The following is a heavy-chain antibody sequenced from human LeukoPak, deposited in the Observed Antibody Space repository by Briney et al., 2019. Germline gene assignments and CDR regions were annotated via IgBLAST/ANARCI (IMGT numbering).Heavy chain of an antibody. J-gene: IGHJ6*03. Sequence: GGSLRPSCAASGFTFSSYEMNWVRQAPGKGLEWVSYISSSGSTIYYADSVKGRFTISRDNAKNSLYLQMNSLRAEDTVVYYCARAFQELPQLYYYYYMDVWGKGTTVTVSS. CDR3: ARAFQELPQLYYYYYMDV. V-gene: IGHV3-48*03. D-gene: IGHD6-13*01. CDR2: ISSSGSTI. CDR1: GFTFSSYE.